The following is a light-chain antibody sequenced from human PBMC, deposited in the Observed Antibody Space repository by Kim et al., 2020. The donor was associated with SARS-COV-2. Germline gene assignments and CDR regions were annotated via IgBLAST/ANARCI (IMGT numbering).Light chain of an antibody. CDR3: QVRDSSTYV. J-gene: IGLJ1*01. CDR2: RDS. CDR1: DIGSKN. Sequence: SYELTQPLSVSVALGQTARITCGGNDIGSKNVHWYQQKLGQAPVLVIYRDSNRPSGIPERFSGSNSGNTATLTISRAQAEDEADYYCQVRDSSTYVFGTGTKVTVL. V-gene: IGLV3-9*01.